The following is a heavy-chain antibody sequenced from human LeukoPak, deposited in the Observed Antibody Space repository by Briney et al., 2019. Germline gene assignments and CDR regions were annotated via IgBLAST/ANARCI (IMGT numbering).Heavy chain of an antibody. D-gene: IGHD6-19*01. CDR3: ARIAVAVGTMDY. CDR1: GVTFSSYA. CDR2: IIPIFGTA. Sequence: GASVKVSCKDSGVTFSSYAISWVRQAPGQGLEWMGGIIPIFGTANYAQKFQGRVTITADESTSTAYMELSSLRSEDTAVYYCARIAVAVGTMDYWGQGTLVTVSS. J-gene: IGHJ4*02. V-gene: IGHV1-69*13.